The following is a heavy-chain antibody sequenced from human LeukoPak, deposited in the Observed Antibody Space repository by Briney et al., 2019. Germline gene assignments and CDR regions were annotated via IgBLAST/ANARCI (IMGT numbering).Heavy chain of an antibody. J-gene: IGHJ4*02. CDR3: ARGGYYDSSGSFDY. V-gene: IGHV3-64*01. Sequence: GGSLRLSRAASGFTFSNYAMYWVRQAPGRGLEYVSAISTNGGSTDYANSVKGRFTISRDNSDNRVFLQMGTLRAEDMAVYYCARGGYYDSSGSFDYWGQGILVTVSS. CDR2: ISTNGGST. D-gene: IGHD3-22*01. CDR1: GFTFSNYA.